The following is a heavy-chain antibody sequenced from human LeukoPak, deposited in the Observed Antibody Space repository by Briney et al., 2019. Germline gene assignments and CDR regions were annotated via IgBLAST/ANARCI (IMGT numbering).Heavy chain of an antibody. CDR2: ISPAGDT. J-gene: IGHJ3*02. CDR1: GVTFSSDD. CDR3: GSGLNYAFHI. V-gene: IGHV3-13*04. Sequence: GGSLSFSCAASGVTFSSDDMQWVRQTTGKGLEWVSAISPAGDTYYPGSVKGRFTISRENAKNSLYLQMNSLRAGDTSVYYCGSGLNYAFHIWGQGTMVTVSS.